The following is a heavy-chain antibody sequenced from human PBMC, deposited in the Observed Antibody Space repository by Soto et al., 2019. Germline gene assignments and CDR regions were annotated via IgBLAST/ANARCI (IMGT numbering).Heavy chain of an antibody. V-gene: IGHV3-15*07. Sequence: EVQLVESGGGLVKPGGSLRLSCAASGFTFSNAWMNWVRQAPGKGLEWVGRIKSKTDGGTTDYAAPVKGRFTISRDDSKNTLYLQMNSLKTEDTAVYYCTIDLPNYVWGSYRLVDYWGQGTLVTVSS. D-gene: IGHD3-16*02. J-gene: IGHJ4*02. CDR1: GFTFSNAW. CDR3: TIDLPNYVWGSYRLVDY. CDR2: IKSKTDGGTT.